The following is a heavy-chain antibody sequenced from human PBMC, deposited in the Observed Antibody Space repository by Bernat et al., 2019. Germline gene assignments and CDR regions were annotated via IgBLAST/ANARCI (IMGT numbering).Heavy chain of an antibody. CDR1: GFTFSSYS. V-gene: IGHV3-21*01. J-gene: IGHJ5*02. CDR3: ARDGGTVDILTGYSHAAWFDP. D-gene: IGHD3-9*01. Sequence: EVQLVESGGGLVKPGGSLRLSCAASGFTFSSYSMNWVRQAPGKGLEWVSSISSSSSYIYYADSVKGRFTISRDNAKNSLYLQMNSLRAEDTAVYYCARDGGTVDILTGYSHAAWFDPCDPGTLVTVSS. CDR2: ISSSSSYI.